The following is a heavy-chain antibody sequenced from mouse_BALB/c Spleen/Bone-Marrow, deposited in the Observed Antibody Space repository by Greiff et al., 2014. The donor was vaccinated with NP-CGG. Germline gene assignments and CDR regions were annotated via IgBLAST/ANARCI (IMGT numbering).Heavy chain of an antibody. J-gene: IGHJ2*01. V-gene: IGHV2-5*01. D-gene: IGHD2-14*01. Sequence: VHLVESGPGLVQPSQSLSITCTVSGFSLTSYGVHWVRQSPGKGLEWLGVIWSGGSTDYYAAFMSRLSITKDNSKSQVFFKMNSLQADDTAIYYCARYDRYYFDYWGQGTTLTVSS. CDR3: ARYDRYYFDY. CDR2: IWSGGST. CDR1: GFSLTSYG.